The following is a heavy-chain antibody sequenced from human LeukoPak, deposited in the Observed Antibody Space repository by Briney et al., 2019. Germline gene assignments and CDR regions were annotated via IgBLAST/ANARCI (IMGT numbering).Heavy chain of an antibody. CDR1: GFTGSSNY. J-gene: IGHJ6*03. V-gene: IGHV3-53*01. CDR2: IYSGGST. D-gene: IGHD2-15*01. CDR3: ARVLVLLYYMDV. Sequence: GGSLRLSCAASGFTGSSNYMSGVRQAPGKGVWWVSVIYSGGSTSYADSVKGRFTISRDNSKNTLYLQMNSLRAEDTAVYYCARVLVLLYYMDVWGKGTTVTVSS.